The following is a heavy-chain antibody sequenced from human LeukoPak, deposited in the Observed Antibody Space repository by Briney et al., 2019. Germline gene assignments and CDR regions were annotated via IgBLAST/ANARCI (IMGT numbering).Heavy chain of an antibody. J-gene: IGHJ4*02. CDR2: ISTTGGST. Sequence: PGGSLRLSCAASGFTFSSYAMSWVRQAPGKGLEWVSSISTTGGSTYYADSVKGRFTISRDNSKSMLYLQMNSLRAEDTAVYYCAKPTSGWYFDYWGQGTLVTVSS. CDR1: GFTFSSYA. V-gene: IGHV3-23*01. CDR3: AKPTSGWYFDY. D-gene: IGHD6-19*01.